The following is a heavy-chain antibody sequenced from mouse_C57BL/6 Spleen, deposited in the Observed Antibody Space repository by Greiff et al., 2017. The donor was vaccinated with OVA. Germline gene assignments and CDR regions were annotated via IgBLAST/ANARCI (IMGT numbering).Heavy chain of an antibody. D-gene: IGHD2-12*01. CDR2: ISDGGSYT. CDR1: GFTFSSYA. J-gene: IGHJ4*01. V-gene: IGHV5-4*03. CDR3: ARYNYDGAMDY. Sequence: DVKLVESGGGLVKPGGSLKLSCAASGFTFSSYAMHWVRQTPEKRLEWVATISDGGSYTYYPDNVKGRFTISRDNAKNNLYLQMSHLKSEDTAMYYCARYNYDGAMDYWGQGTSVTVSS.